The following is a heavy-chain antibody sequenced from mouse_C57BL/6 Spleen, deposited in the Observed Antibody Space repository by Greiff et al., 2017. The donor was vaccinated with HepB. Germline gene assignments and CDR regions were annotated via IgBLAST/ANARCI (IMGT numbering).Heavy chain of an antibody. D-gene: IGHD2-5*01. J-gene: IGHJ4*01. CDR1: GFTFSDYG. V-gene: IGHV5-17*01. CDR3: AKTSYSNYFYAMDY. CDR2: ISSGSSTI. Sequence: EAMLVESGGGLVKPGGSLKLSCAASGFTFSDYGMHWVRQAPEKGLEWVAYISSGSSTIYYADTVKGRFTISRDNAKNTLFLQMTSLRSEDTAMYYCAKTSYSNYFYAMDYWGQGTSVTVSS.